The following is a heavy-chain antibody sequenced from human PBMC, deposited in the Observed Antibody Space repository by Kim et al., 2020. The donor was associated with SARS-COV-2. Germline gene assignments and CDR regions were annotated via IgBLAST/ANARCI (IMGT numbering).Heavy chain of an antibody. CDR2: IWYDGSNK. CDR1: GFTFSSYG. D-gene: IGHD6-13*01. V-gene: IGHV3-33*01. Sequence: GGSLRLSCAASGFTFSSYGMHWVRQAPGKGLEWVAVIWYDGSNKYYADSVKGRFTISRDNSKNTLYLQMNSLRAEDTAVYYCARDLSSSWYLREGGGFMDVWGQGTTVTVSS. CDR3: ARDLSSSWYLREGGGFMDV. J-gene: IGHJ6*02.